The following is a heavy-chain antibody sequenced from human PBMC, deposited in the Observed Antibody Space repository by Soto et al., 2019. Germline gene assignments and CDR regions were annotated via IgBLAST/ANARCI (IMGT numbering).Heavy chain of an antibody. V-gene: IGHV1-69*06. D-gene: IGHD3-9*01. CDR1: GDTFTTNS. Sequence: QVQLVQSGAEVKKPGSSVKVSCKASGDTFTTNSLNWVRQAPGQGLEWMGGIIPVVGTTKYAQKYQDRVTITGDKSTNTAYMELSSLRSDDTAVYYCARGLLYDTTYFHYGGQGTPVTVSS. CDR3: ARGLLYDTTYFHY. CDR2: IIPVVGTT. J-gene: IGHJ4*02.